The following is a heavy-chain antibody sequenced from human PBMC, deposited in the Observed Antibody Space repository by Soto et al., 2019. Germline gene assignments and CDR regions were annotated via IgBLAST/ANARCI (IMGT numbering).Heavy chain of an antibody. CDR2: VSPKIGGT. CDR1: GYNFSDYY. CDR3: ARPRGYYYYYYGMDV. Sequence: ASVKVSCKASGYNFSDYYIHWVRQAPGQGLEWLGWVSPKIGGTNYAQKFKGRVTMTTDKSSNTVYMDLSGLKSEDTAVFYCARPRGYYYYYYGMDVWGQGTTVTVSS. V-gene: IGHV1-2*02. J-gene: IGHJ6*02.